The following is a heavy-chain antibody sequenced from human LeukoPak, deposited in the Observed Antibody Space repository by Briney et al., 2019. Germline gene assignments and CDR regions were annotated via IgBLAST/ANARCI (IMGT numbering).Heavy chain of an antibody. D-gene: IGHD6-19*01. CDR3: ARGRRSDSSVPPYFDY. J-gene: IGHJ4*02. CDR2: IQQDGSEK. Sequence: GGSLRLSCAASGFTFSTYWMSWVRQAPGEGLGWGANIQQDGSEKYYVDSVKGRFTISRDNAKNSLYLQMNSLRAEDTAVYYCARGRRSDSSVPPYFDYWGQGTLVTASS. V-gene: IGHV3-7*01. CDR1: GFTFSTYW.